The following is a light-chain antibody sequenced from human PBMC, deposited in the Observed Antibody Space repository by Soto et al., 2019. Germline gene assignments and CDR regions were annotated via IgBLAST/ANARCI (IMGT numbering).Light chain of an antibody. V-gene: IGLV2-14*03. CDR1: SNDVGGYSY. CDR2: DVS. CDR3: TSYTTSSTIV. Sequence: QSALTQPASVSGSPGQSITISCTGTSNDVGGYSYVSWYQQHPGTVPRLLIYDVSDRPSGVSSRFSGSKSGNTASLTISGLQAEDEAYYYCTSYTTSSTIVFGGGTQLTVL. J-gene: IGLJ7*01.